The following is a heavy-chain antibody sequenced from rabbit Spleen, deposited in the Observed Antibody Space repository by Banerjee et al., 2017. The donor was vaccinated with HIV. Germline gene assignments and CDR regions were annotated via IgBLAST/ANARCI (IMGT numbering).Heavy chain of an antibody. D-gene: IGHD7-1*01. CDR2: VYVGSGDDT. CDR1: GFSFNGSYY. J-gene: IGHJ6*01. Sequence: QSLEESGGDLVKPGASLTLTCTASGFSFNGSYYLCWVRQAPGKGLEWIAWVYVGSGDDTHYASWAKGRFTISRTSSTTVTLQMTSLTAADTATYFCARASAAYSYYGMDLWGPGTLVTVS. V-gene: IGHV1S40*01. CDR3: ARASAAYSYYGMDL.